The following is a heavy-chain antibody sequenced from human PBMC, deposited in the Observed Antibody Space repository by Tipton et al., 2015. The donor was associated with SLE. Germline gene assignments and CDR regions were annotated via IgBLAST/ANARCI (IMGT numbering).Heavy chain of an antibody. CDR1: GGSFSGYY. CDR3: ARLSPSGYFDL. V-gene: IGHV4-34*01. Sequence: GLVKPSETLSLTCAVYGGSFSGYYWSWIRQPPGKGLEWIGEINHSGSTNYNPSLKSRVTISVDTSKNQFSLKLSSVTAADTAVYYCARLSPSGYFDLWGRGTLVTVSS. CDR2: INHSGST. J-gene: IGHJ2*01.